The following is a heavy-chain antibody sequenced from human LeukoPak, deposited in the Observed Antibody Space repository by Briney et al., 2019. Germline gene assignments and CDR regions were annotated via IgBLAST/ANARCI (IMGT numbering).Heavy chain of an antibody. V-gene: IGHV3-74*01. D-gene: IGHD1-26*01. J-gene: IGHJ4*02. CDR1: GFTFSSYW. CDR2: IDSNGRTI. CDR3: AKDFVGPDDY. Sequence: PGGSLRLSCAASGFTFSSYWMHWVRQAPGKGLVWVSRIDSNGRTINYADSVKGRFTISRDNANSMLYLQMNSLRAEDSAVYYYAKDFVGPDDYWGQGTLVTVSS.